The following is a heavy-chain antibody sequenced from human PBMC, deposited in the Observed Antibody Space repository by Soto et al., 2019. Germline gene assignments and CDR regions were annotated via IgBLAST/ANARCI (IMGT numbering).Heavy chain of an antibody. CDR3: ARDPGFVAYCGGDCYWRWFDP. Sequence: ASVKVSCKASGGTFSSYAISWVRQAPGQGLEWMGGIIPIFGTANYAQKFQGRVTITADESTSTAYMELSSLRSEDTAVYYCARDPGFVAYCGGDCYWRWFDPWGQGTLVTVSS. CDR2: IIPIFGTA. V-gene: IGHV1-69*13. J-gene: IGHJ5*02. D-gene: IGHD2-21*02. CDR1: GGTFSSYA.